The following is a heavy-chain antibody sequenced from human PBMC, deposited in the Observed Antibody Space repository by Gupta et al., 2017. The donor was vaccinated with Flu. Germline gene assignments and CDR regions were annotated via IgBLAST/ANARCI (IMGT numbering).Heavy chain of an antibody. CDR2: IIPKFDTS. CDR3: ARRYCAGGTCYSDRGYFDY. CDR1: GGTFTTYE. J-gene: IGHJ4*02. Sequence: QEQLEQSGAVVKKPGSSVKVSCKASGGTFTTYEITWVRQAPGQGLEWMGGIIPKFDTSNYAQKFQGRVTMTADKSTSTVYMELSRLTSDDTAMYYCARRYCAGGTCYSDRGYFDYWGQGTLVTVSS. V-gene: IGHV1-69*06. D-gene: IGHD2-15*01.